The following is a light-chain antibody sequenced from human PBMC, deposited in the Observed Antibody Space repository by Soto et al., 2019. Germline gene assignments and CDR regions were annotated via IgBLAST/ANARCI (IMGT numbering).Light chain of an antibody. V-gene: IGLV2-23*02. CDR1: SSDVGSYNL. Sequence: QSVLTQPASVSGSPGQSITISCTGTSSDVGSYNLVSWYQQHPGKAPKLMIYEVSKRPSGVSNRFSGSKSGNTASLTISGLQAEDEADYYCCSYAGQVFGGGTKVTVL. J-gene: IGLJ3*02. CDR2: EVS. CDR3: CSYAGQV.